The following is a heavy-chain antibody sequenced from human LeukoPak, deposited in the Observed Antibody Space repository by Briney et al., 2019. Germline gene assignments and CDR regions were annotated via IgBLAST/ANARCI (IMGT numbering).Heavy chain of an antibody. V-gene: IGHV3-7*01. CDR1: GFTFSNYW. D-gene: IGHD5-18*01. CDR3: ARGGSGYSYGKIDS. CDR2: IKQDGSET. J-gene: IGHJ4*02. Sequence: GGSLRLSCAASGFTFSNYWINWVRQAPGKGLEWVANIKQDGSETYWGDSVKGRFTISRDNAKNSLYLQMNSLRDEDTAVYYCARGGSGYSYGKIDSWGQGILVTVSS.